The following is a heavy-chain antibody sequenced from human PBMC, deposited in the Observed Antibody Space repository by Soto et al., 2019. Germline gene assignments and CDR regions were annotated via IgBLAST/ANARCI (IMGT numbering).Heavy chain of an antibody. D-gene: IGHD5-18*01. CDR3: ARESRVTIDY. CDR1: GFTFSSYS. V-gene: IGHV3-21*01. J-gene: IGHJ4*02. CDR2: ISSSSSYI. Sequence: EVQLVESGGGLVKPGGSLRLSCAASGFTFSSYSMNWVCQAPGKGLEWVSSISSSSSYIYYANSVKGRFTISRDNDKNSLSRQMNSLRAEDTAVYYCARESRVTIDYWGQGTLVTVSS.